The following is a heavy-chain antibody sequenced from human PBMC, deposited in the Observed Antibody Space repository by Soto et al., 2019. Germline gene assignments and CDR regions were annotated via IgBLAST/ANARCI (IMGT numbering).Heavy chain of an antibody. V-gene: IGHV1-18*01. CDR2: INSYNGNT. CDR3: AREPVAGIWFDP. J-gene: IGHJ5*02. CDR1: GYTFTSSG. Sequence: GASVKVSCKASGYTFTSSGISWARQAPGQGLEWMGWINSYNGNTNYAQKLQGRVTMTTDTSTSTAYMELRSLRSDDTAVYYCAREPVAGIWFDPWGQGTLVTVSS. D-gene: IGHD6-19*01.